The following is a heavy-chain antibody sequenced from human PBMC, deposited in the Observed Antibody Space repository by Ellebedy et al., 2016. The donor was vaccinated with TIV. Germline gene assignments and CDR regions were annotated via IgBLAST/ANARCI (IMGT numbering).Heavy chain of an antibody. CDR3: ARDRISSSVDAFDL. J-gene: IGHJ3*01. CDR2: LSSTSRYI. D-gene: IGHD6-6*01. CDR1: GFTFSSYW. Sequence: GESLKISCAASGFTFSSYWMHWVRQAPGKGPEWVGGLSSTSRYIYPADSVKGRFTISRDNAENSLYLQMNSLRAEDTAVYYCARDRISSSVDAFDLWGQGTMGIVSS. V-gene: IGHV3-21*01.